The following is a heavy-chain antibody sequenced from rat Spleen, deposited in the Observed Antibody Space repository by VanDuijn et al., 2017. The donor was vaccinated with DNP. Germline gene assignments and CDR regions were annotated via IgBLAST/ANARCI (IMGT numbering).Heavy chain of an antibody. J-gene: IGHJ2*01. CDR3: IRWNSGHFDY. Sequence: EVQLVESGGGLVQPGRSLKLSCAASGFTFNNYYMAWVRQAPKKGLEWVATISTSGNRPYYPDSVKGRFTISRDNAKNTLYLQMNSLRYEDMATYYCIRWNSGHFDYWGQGVMVTVSS. V-gene: IGHV5-25*01. D-gene: IGHD4-3*01. CDR2: ISTSGNRP. CDR1: GFTFNNYY.